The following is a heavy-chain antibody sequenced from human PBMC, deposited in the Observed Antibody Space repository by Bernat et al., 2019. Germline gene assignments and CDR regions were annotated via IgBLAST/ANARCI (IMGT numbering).Heavy chain of an antibody. CDR3: AGGPVTHLYYYYYGMDV. J-gene: IGHJ6*02. D-gene: IGHD4-11*01. V-gene: IGHV3-7*03. CDR2: IKQDGRGK. CDR1: GFTFSSYW. Sequence: EVQLVESGGGVVQPGGSLRLSCAASGFTFSSYWMSWVRQAPGKGLEWVANIKQDGRGKYYVDSVKGRFTISGDHAKNSLYLQMSSLRASDTAVYYCAGGPVTHLYYYYYGMDVWGQGTTVTVSS.